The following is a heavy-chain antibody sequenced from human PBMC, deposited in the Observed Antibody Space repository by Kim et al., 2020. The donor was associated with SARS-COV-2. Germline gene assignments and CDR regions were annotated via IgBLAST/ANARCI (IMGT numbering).Heavy chain of an antibody. CDR3: VRGQAAADGDYDY. V-gene: IGHV3-21*01. D-gene: IGHD6-13*01. Sequence: YADSVKGRFTISRDNAKNSLYLQMNSLRAEDTAVYYCVRGQAAADGDYDYWGQGTLVTVSS. J-gene: IGHJ4*02.